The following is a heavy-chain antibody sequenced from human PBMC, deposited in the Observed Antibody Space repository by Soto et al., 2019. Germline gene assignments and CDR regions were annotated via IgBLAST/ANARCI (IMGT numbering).Heavy chain of an antibody. CDR1: GGTFSSYA. CDR3: ARERPGIAAAGSGNYYYYGMDV. D-gene: IGHD6-13*01. J-gene: IGHJ6*02. CDR2: IIPIFGTA. V-gene: IGHV1-69*06. Sequence: ASVKVSCKASGGTFSSYAISWVRQAPGQGLEWMGGIIPIFGTANYAQKFQGRVTITADKSTSTAYLELSSLRSQDTAVYYCARERPGIAAAGSGNYYYYGMDVWGQVNTVTVCS.